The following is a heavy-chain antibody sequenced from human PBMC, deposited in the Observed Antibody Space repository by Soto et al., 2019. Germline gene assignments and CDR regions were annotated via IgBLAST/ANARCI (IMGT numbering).Heavy chain of an antibody. V-gene: IGHV1-3*05. CDR1: GYTFTSYA. CDR3: ASEAIAAAAVYGMDV. CDR2: INAGNGNT. J-gene: IGHJ6*02. D-gene: IGHD6-13*01. Sequence: QVQLVQSGAEEKKPGASVKVSCKASGYTFTSYAMHWVRQAPGQRLEWMGWINAGNGNTKYSQKFQGRVTITRDTSASTAYRELSSLRSEDTAVYYCASEAIAAAAVYGMDVWGQGTTVTVSS.